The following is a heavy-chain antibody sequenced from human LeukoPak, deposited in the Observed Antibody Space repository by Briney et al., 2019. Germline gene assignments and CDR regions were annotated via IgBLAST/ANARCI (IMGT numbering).Heavy chain of an antibody. Sequence: GGSLSLSCAASGLTFSSYAMSWVRQAPGKGLAWVSGIIGGAGSTYYADSVKGRFTISGDNSKNTLFLQMTSMRAEDTAVYYCACGDVYRLDHWGQGTLVTVSS. CDR3: ACGDVYRLDH. CDR2: IIGGAGST. CDR1: GLTFSSYA. V-gene: IGHV3-23*01. J-gene: IGHJ4*02. D-gene: IGHD3-10*01.